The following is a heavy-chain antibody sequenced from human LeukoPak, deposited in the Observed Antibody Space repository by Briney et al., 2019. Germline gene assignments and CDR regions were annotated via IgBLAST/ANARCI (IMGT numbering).Heavy chain of an antibody. CDR1: GFSFGGFY. D-gene: IGHD1-26*01. Sequence: GGSLRLSCEDSGFSFGGFYMHWVRQAPGKGLGWVSTINGDGEFTVYAASVKGRFTISRDNSKNTLILQMTSLRAEDTALYYCAKRGVQGYMDVWGKGTTVIVSS. CDR2: INGDGEFT. CDR3: AKRGVQGYMDV. V-gene: IGHV3-23*01. J-gene: IGHJ6*03.